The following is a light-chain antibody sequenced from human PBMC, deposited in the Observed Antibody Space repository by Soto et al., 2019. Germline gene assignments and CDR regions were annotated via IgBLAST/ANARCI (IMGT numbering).Light chain of an antibody. CDR2: DVS. V-gene: IGLV2-11*01. Sequence: QSALTQPRSVSGSPGQSVTISCTGTSSDVGGYNYVSWYQQHPGKVPKLMIYDVSKRPSGVPYRFSGSKSGNTASLTISGLQADDEADYYCCSYAGRSTPYVFGTGTKVTVL. J-gene: IGLJ1*01. CDR3: CSYAGRSTPYV. CDR1: SSDVGGYNY.